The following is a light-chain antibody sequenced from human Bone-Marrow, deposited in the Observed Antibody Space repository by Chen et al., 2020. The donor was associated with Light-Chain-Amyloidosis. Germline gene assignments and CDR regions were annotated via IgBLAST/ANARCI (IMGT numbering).Light chain of an antibody. Sequence: QSVLTQPPSVSVAPGQRVTVSSTGTRSNIGAGYDVHGYQHRPVTAPKPRIYGYSNRPSGVPHLFCDSKAGTSASLAISGLQAGDETDYYCQSYDSSLSASGVFGTGTKVTVL. CDR2: GYS. J-gene: IGLJ1*01. CDR3: QSYDSSLSASGV. V-gene: IGLV1-40*01. CDR1: RSNIGAGYD.